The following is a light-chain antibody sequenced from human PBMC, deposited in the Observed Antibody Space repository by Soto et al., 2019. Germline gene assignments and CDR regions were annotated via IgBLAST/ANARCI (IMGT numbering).Light chain of an antibody. J-gene: IGLJ3*02. CDR1: SGSIASTY. CDR2: DDN. V-gene: IGLV6-57*03. Sequence: NFMLTQPHSVSESPGKTVTISCTRSSGSIASTYVQWYQQRPGSVPTTVIFDDNQRPSGVPDRFSGSIDASSNSASLTISGLKTEDEADYDCQSYTSTTQLFGGGTQLTVL. CDR3: QSYTSTTQL.